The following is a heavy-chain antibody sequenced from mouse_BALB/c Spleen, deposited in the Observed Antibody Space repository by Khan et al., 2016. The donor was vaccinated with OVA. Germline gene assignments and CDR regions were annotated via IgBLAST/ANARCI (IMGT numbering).Heavy chain of an antibody. CDR3: ARNYGSYLYYFDV. J-gene: IGHJ1*01. CDR1: GFSLTSYG. CDR2: IWAGGST. D-gene: IGHD2-1*01. Sequence: QVQLKESGPGLVAPAQSLSITCTVSGFSLTSYGVHWVRQPPGKGLEWLGVIWAGGSTNYYSALMSRLSIRKDNSKNQVSLKMNSLQTGDTAIYFCARNYGSYLYYFDVWGAGTTVTVSS. V-gene: IGHV2-9*02.